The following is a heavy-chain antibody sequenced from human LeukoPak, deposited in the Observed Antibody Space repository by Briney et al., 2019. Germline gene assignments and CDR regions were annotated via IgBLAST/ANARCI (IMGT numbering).Heavy chain of an antibody. CDR3: ARDGCSGGSCFFDY. CDR1: GFTFSSYG. Sequence: PGGSLRLSCAASGFTFSSYGMHWVRQAPGQGLEWMGIINPSGGSTNYAQKFQGRVTMTRDMSTSTVSMELSSLISEDTAVYYCARDGCSGGSCFFDYWGQGTLVTVSS. D-gene: IGHD2-15*01. V-gene: IGHV1-46*01. CDR2: INPSGGST. J-gene: IGHJ4*02.